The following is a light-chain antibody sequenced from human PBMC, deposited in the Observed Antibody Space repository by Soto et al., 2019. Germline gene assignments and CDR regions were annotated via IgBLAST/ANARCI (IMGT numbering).Light chain of an antibody. Sequence: DIVLTQSPATLSLSPGDRATLSCRASQSVGTSLAWYKQQPGQAPRLLIHDAAYRASGIPERFRGSGSGTAFSLSIISREPDDFAVYYCQQRSSWPRSFGRGTKVEV. V-gene: IGKV3-11*01. CDR1: QSVGTS. CDR2: DAA. J-gene: IGKJ1*01. CDR3: QQRSSWPRS.